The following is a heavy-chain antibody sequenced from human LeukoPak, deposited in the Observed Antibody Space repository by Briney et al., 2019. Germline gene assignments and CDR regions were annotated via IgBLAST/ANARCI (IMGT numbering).Heavy chain of an antibody. CDR2: VNHSGST. CDR1: GESFSAHY. V-gene: IGHV4-34*01. D-gene: IGHD5-24*01. CDR3: AKMGKRWVGTLGFNWFDP. J-gene: IGHJ5*02. Sequence: PSETLSLTCAVYGESFSAHYWSWIRQPPGKGLEWIGEVNHSGSTNYNPSLKSRVTISVDTSKNQFSLKLSSVTAADTAIYYCAKMGKRWVGTLGFNWFDPWGQGTLVIVSS.